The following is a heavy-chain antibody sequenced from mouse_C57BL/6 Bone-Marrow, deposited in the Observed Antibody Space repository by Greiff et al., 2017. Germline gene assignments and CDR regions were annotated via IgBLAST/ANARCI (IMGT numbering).Heavy chain of an antibody. V-gene: IGHV1-64*01. CDR3: ARDGFYGSSFFDY. Sequence: VKLVESGAELVKPGASVKLSCKASGYTFTSYWMHWVKQRPGQGLEWIGMIHPNSGSTNYNEKFKSKATLTVDKSSSTAYMQLSSLTSEDSAVYYCARDGFYGSSFFDYWGQGTTLTVSS. CDR1: GYTFTSYW. J-gene: IGHJ2*01. CDR2: IHPNSGST. D-gene: IGHD1-1*01.